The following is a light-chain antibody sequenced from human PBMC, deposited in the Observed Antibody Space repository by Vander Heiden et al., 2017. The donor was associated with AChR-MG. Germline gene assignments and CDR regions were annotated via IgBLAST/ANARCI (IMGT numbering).Light chain of an antibody. Sequence: QSALPQPASVSGSPGQSITISCTGTSSDVGGYNSVSWYQQPPGKAPKLMIYEVSNRPSGVSKRFSGSKSGNTASLTISGLQAEDEADYYCSSYTSSSTLDVVFGGGTKLTVL. CDR3: SSYTSSSTLDVV. J-gene: IGLJ2*01. V-gene: IGLV2-14*01. CDR2: EVS. CDR1: SSDVGGYNS.